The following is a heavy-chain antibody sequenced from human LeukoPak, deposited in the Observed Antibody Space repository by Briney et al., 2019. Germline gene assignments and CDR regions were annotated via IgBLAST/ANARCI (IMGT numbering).Heavy chain of an antibody. Sequence: GASVKVSCKASGYTFTSYDINWVRQATGQGLEWMGWMNPNSGNTGYAQKFQGRVTMTRNTSISTAYMELSSLRSEDTAVYYCARGGPGRYDFWSGYYWGYYFDYWGQGTLVTVSS. D-gene: IGHD3-3*01. CDR3: ARGGPGRYDFWSGYYWGYYFDY. CDR1: GYTFTSYD. V-gene: IGHV1-8*01. J-gene: IGHJ4*02. CDR2: MNPNSGNT.